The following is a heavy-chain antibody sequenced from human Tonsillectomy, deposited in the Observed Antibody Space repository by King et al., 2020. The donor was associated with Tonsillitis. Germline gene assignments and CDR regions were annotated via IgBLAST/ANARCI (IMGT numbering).Heavy chain of an antibody. V-gene: IGHV3-53*02. CDR3: ARVPLNSYDSGTYCYYYYM. Sequence: VQLVETGGGWIQPGGSLRLSCAASGLNVSGNYMTWVRQAPGKGLEWVSVIYRGGYTNYADSVKGRFTISRDHSKNTLYLQMNSLSAEDTAGYFCARVPLNSYDSGTYCYYYYM. J-gene: IGHJ6*03. CDR2: IYRGGYT. CDR1: GLNVSGNY. D-gene: IGHD3-10*01.